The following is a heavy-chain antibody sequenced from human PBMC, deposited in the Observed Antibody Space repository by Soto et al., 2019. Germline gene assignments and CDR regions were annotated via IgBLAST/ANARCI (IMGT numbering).Heavy chain of an antibody. V-gene: IGHV3-11*05. J-gene: IGHJ3*02. CDR2: ISSSRSYT. CDR3: ARDADILTGSDAFDI. Sequence: PGGSLRLSCAASGFTFSDYYMSRIRQAPGKGLEWVSYISSSRSYTNYADSVKGRFTISRDNAKNSLYLQMNSLRAEDTAVYYCARDADILTGSDAFDIWGQGTMVTVSS. D-gene: IGHD3-9*01. CDR1: GFTFSDYY.